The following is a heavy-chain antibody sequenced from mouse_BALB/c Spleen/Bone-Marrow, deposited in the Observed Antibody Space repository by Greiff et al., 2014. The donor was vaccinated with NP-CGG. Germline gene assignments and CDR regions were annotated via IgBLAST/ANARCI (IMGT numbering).Heavy chain of an antibody. D-gene: IGHD2-4*01. V-gene: IGHV5-17*02. CDR3: ANDYYYFDY. Sequence: VQLKESGGGLVQPGGSRKLSCAASGFTFSSFGMHWVRQAPEKGLEWVAYISSGSSTIYYADTVKGRCTISRDNPKNTLFLQMTSLRSEDTAMYYCANDYYYFDYWGQGTTLTVSS. J-gene: IGHJ2*01. CDR2: ISSGSSTI. CDR1: GFTFSSFG.